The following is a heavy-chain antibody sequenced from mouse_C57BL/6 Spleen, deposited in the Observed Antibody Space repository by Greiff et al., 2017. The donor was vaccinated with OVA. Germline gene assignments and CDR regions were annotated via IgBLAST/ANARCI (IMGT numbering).Heavy chain of an antibody. J-gene: IGHJ4*01. Sequence: QVQLKQSGAELVRPGASVKLSCKASGYTFTDYYINWVKQRPGQGLEWISRIYPGSGNTYYNEKFKGKATLTAEKSSSTAYMQLSSLTSEDSAVYFCARGRAMDYWGQGTSVTVSS. V-gene: IGHV1-76*01. CDR1: GYTFTDYY. CDR2: IYPGSGNT. CDR3: ARGRAMDY.